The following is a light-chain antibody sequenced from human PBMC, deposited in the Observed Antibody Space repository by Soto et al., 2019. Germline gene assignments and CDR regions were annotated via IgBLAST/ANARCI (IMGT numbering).Light chain of an antibody. CDR2: AAD. J-gene: IGKJ5*01. Sequence: DIQLTQSPSFLSASVGEIVTITCLASQGVNTFVAWYQQKPGKAPKLLVSAADTLQSGVPSRFSGSGSGTEFTLTISSLQPEDFATYYCHQLKGYPLTFGQGTRLEI. CDR3: HQLKGYPLT. V-gene: IGKV1-9*01. CDR1: QGVNTF.